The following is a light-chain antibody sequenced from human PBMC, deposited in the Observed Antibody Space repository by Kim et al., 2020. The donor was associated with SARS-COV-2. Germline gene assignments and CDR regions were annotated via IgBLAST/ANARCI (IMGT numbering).Light chain of an antibody. CDR2: EDD. CDR3: QSHDNTNYV. V-gene: IGLV6-57*04. J-gene: IGLJ3*02. CDR1: RGDIANSF. Sequence: NFMLTQPHSVSESPGKTVTISCTRSRGDIANSFVQWYQQRPGSAPTTVIYEDDQRPSGVPARFSGSIDTSSNSASLTISGLKTEDEAHYYCQSHDNTNYVFGGGTQLTVL.